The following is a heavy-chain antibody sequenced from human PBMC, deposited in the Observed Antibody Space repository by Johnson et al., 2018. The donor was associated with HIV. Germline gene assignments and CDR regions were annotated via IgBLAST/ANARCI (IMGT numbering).Heavy chain of an antibody. CDR2: IGSGGTYK. J-gene: IGHJ3*02. V-gene: IGHV3-11*01. CDR3: ARGSTQLYGPDVAFDI. CDR1: GFTFSDYY. Sequence: QVQLVESGGGLVKPGGSLRLSCVASGFTFSDYYMSWIRQAPGKGLEWLSYIGSGGTYKYYTDSVKGRFTVSRDNAMNSLYLQMNSLRAGDTAVYYCARGSTQLYGPDVAFDIWGQGTTVTVSS. D-gene: IGHD2-15*01.